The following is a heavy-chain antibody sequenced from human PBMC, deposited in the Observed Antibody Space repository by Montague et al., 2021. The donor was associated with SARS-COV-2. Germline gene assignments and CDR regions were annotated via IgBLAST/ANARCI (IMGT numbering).Heavy chain of an antibody. Sequence: SETLSLTCAVSGGSVSSSSWSWIRQPPGKGLEWIGYINNSGTIKYNPSLSSRVTIFVDTSKNQFSLKLSSLTAADTAVYYCTRVHDRAWSDYWGQGSLVTVSS. CDR2: INNSGTI. J-gene: IGHJ4*02. CDR3: TRVHDRAWSDY. D-gene: IGHD6-19*01. CDR1: GGSVSSSS. V-gene: IGHV4-59*02.